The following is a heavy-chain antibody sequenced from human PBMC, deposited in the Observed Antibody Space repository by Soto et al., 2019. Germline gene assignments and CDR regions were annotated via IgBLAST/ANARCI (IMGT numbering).Heavy chain of an antibody. CDR1: GFFFEDYA. V-gene: IGHV3-9*01. J-gene: IGHJ4*02. CDR2: ISWNSGNI. CDR3: AKDMRSSQGGSYAAEL. D-gene: IGHD3-10*01. Sequence: EVQLVESGGGLVQPGRSLRLSCAASGFFFEDYAMHWVRQAPGKGLEWVSAISWNSGNIGYADSVKGRFTISRDNAKNSLYLQMNSLRTEGTAFYFCAKDMRSSQGGSYAAELWGQGTLVTVSS.